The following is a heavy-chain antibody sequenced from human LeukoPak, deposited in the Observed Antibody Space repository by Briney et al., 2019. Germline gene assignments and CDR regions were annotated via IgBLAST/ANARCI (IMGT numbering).Heavy chain of an antibody. CDR2: INSDGSST. D-gene: IGHD6-19*01. J-gene: IGHJ4*02. CDR3: ARDNKISHSSGWYPGTDY. CDR1: GLTFSSYW. V-gene: IGHV3-74*01. Sequence: PGGSLRLSCAASGLTFSSYWMHWVRQAPGKGLVWVSRINSDGSSTSYADSVKGRFTISRDNAKNTLYLQMNSLRAEDTAVYYCARDNKISHSSGWYPGTDYWGQGTLVTVSS.